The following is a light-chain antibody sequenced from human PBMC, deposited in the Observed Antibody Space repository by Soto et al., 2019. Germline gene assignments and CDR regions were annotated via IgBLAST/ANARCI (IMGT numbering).Light chain of an antibody. CDR1: SSSIGPGYE. J-gene: IGLJ1*01. CDR3: QSYDKRLTAYV. V-gene: IGLV1-40*01. CDR2: DNG. Sequence: QSVLTQPPSVSGGPGQRVTISCSGTSSSIGPGYEVHWYHQLPGTAPKLVVSDNGNRPSGVPDRLSASNSGTSASLAITGLQAEDEGHYYCQSYDKRLTAYVFGTGTKVTVL.